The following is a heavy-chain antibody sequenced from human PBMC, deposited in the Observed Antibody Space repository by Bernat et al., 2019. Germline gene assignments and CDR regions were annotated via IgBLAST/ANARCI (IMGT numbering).Heavy chain of an antibody. CDR1: GFTFSSYA. D-gene: IGHD3-22*01. J-gene: IGHJ6*02. CDR2: ISGSGGST. Sequence: EVQLLESGGGLVQPGGSLRLSFAASGFTFSSYAMSWVRPAPGKGLEWVSAISGSGGSTYYAGPGKRRFTISRDNSKNTLYLQMNSLRAEDTAVYYCAKEDPYYYDSSAKLNYYGMDVWGQGTTVTVSS. CDR3: AKEDPYYYDSSAKLNYYGMDV. V-gene: IGHV3-23*01.